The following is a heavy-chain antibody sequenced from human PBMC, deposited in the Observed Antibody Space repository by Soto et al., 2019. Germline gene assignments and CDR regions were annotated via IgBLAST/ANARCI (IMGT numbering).Heavy chain of an antibody. D-gene: IGHD3-3*01. CDR3: ARDGLRFGGYYGMDV. Sequence: QVQLVQSGAEVKKPGASVKVSCKASGYTFTSYAMHWVRQAPGQRLEWMGWINAGNGNTKYSQKFQGRVTITRDTSASTAYMELSSLRSEDTAVYYCARDGLRFGGYYGMDVWGQGTTVTVSS. CDR2: INAGNGNT. CDR1: GYTFTSYA. J-gene: IGHJ6*02. V-gene: IGHV1-3*01.